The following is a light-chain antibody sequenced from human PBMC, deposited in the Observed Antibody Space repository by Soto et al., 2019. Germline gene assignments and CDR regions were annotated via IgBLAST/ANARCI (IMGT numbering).Light chain of an antibody. CDR3: QQYYSTPLT. J-gene: IGKJ1*01. Sequence: DIVMTQSPDSLAVSLGERATINCKSSQSVLYSSNNKNYLAWYQQKPGQPPKLLIYWASTRESGVPDRFSVSGSWTDFTLTISSLQAEDVAGYYCQQYYSTPLTFGQGTKVEIK. V-gene: IGKV4-1*01. CDR2: WAS. CDR1: QSVLYSSNNKNY.